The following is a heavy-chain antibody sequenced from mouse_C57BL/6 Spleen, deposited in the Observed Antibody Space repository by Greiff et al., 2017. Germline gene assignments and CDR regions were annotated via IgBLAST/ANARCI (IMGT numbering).Heavy chain of an antibody. D-gene: IGHD1-1*01. V-gene: IGHV1-64*01. CDR2: IHPNSGST. CDR1: GYTFTSYW. Sequence: VQLQQPGAELVKPGASVKLSCKASGYTFTSYWMHWVKQRPGQGLEWIGMIHPNSGSTNYNEKFKSKATLTVDKSSSTAYMQLSSLTSEDSAVYYCARKPVVATEGPYAMDYWGQGTLVTVSS. J-gene: IGHJ4*01. CDR3: ARKPVVATEGPYAMDY.